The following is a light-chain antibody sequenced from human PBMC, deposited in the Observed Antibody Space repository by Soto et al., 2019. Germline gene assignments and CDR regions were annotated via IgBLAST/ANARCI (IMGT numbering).Light chain of an antibody. V-gene: IGLV2-8*01. J-gene: IGLJ1*01. CDR2: EVS. Sequence: QSALTQPPSASGSPGQSVTISCTRTSSDLGGYNYVSWYQQHPGKAPKLMIYEVSTRPSGVPDRFSGSKSGNSASLTVSGIQAEDEADYYCSSYAGSNNYVFGPGTKVTVL. CDR1: SSDLGGYNY. CDR3: SSYAGSNNYV.